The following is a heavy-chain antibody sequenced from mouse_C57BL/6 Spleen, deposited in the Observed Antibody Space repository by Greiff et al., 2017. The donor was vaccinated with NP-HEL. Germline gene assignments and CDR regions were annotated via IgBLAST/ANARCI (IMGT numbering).Heavy chain of an antibody. J-gene: IGHJ1*03. CDR3: AREGNYYGSSYWYFDV. CDR1: GFTFSDYY. V-gene: IGHV5-16*01. Sequence: VESEGGLVQPGSSMKLSCTASGFTFSDYYMAWVRQVPEKGLEWVANINYDGSSTYYLDSLKSRFIISRDNAKNILYLQMSSLKSEDTATYYCAREGNYYGSSYWYFDVWGTGTTVTVSS. CDR2: INYDGSST. D-gene: IGHD1-1*01.